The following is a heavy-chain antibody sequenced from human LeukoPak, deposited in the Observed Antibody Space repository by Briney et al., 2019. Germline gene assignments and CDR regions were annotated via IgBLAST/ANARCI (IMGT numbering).Heavy chain of an antibody. CDR3: ARTRSGYLADY. D-gene: IGHD1-26*01. J-gene: IGHJ4*02. CDR2: IYTSGNT. CDR1: GGSISSDY. V-gene: IGHV4-4*07. Sequence: PSETLSLTCTVSGGSISSDYWSWIRQPTGKGLEWIGRIYTSGNTNYNPSLKSRVTMSVDTSKNQFSLKLSSVTAADTAVYYCARTRSGYLADYWGQGTLVTVSS.